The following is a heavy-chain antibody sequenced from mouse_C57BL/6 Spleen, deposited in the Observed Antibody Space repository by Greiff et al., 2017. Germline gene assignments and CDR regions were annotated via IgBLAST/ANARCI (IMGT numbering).Heavy chain of an antibody. CDR2: IDPENGDT. CDR3: TTNLSFAY. CDR1: GFNIKDDY. J-gene: IGHJ3*01. V-gene: IGHV14-4*01. Sequence: VQLQQSGAELVRPGASVKLSCTASGFNIKDDYMHWVKQRPEQGLEWIGWIDPENGDTEYASKVQGKATITADPSSNTAYLQLSSLTSADTAVYYCTTNLSFAYWGQGTLVTVSA.